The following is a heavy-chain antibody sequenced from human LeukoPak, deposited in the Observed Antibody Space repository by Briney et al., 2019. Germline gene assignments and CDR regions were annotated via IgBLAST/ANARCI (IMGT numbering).Heavy chain of an antibody. CDR3: ARSYASGYYYVGAGY. Sequence: GGSLRLSCAASAFTFDDYGMSWVRQAPGKGLEWVSGISWNGSSTAYVDSVKGRFTISRDNAKNSLYLQMNSLRAEDTALYYCARSYASGYYYVGAGYWGQGTLVTVSS. CDR1: AFTFDDYG. D-gene: IGHD3-22*01. J-gene: IGHJ4*02. V-gene: IGHV3-20*04. CDR2: ISWNGSST.